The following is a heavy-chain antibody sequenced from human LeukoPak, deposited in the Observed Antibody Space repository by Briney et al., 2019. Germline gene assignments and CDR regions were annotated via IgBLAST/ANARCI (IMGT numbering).Heavy chain of an antibody. CDR2: VSSSSSYI. D-gene: IGHD6-13*01. Sequence: GGSLRLSCAASGFTFSSYSMNWVRQAPGKGLEWVSSVSSSSSYIYYADSVKGRFTISRDNAKNSLYLQMNSLRAEDTAVYYCARDRIAAAGTPDYWGQGTLVTVSS. V-gene: IGHV3-21*01. J-gene: IGHJ4*02. CDR3: ARDRIAAAGTPDY. CDR1: GFTFSSYS.